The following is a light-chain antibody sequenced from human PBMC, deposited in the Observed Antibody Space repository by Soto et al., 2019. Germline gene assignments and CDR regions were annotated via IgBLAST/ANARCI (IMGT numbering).Light chain of an antibody. J-gene: IGKJ1*01. Sequence: EIVLTQSPGTLSLSPGERATLSCRASQSVSNNYLAWYQQKLGQAPRLLISGASSRATGIPDRFSGSGSGTDFTLTISRLEPEEFAVYYCQQYGSSPRTFGQGTKVEIK. CDR3: QQYGSSPRT. CDR2: GAS. CDR1: QSVSNNY. V-gene: IGKV3-20*01.